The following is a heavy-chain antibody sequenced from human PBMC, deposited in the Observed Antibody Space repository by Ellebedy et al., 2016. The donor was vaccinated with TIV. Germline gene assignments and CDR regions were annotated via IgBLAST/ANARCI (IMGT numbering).Heavy chain of an antibody. CDR2: ISRDGDIR. V-gene: IGHV3-74*01. CDR1: GFTFSSYS. D-gene: IGHD2-15*01. J-gene: IGHJ4*02. Sequence: GGSLRLSCAASGFTFSSYSMNWVRQAPGKGLEWVSRISRDGDIRGYADSVKGRFTVSRDNAKNTLYLQMNSLRADDTGVYYCATDEGGSYDSWGQGTRVTVSA. CDR3: ATDEGGSYDS.